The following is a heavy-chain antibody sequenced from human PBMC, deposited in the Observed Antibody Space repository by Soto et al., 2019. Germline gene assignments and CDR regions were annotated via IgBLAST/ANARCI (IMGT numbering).Heavy chain of an antibody. CDR1: GGTFSSYA. CDR3: ARVGYCSGGSCYSSYYYYGMDV. Sequence: QVQLVQSGAEVKKPGSSVKVSCKASGGTFSSYAISWVRQAPGQGLEWMGGIIPIFGTANYAQKFQGRVTITADESTSXXYXEXXSLRSEDTAVYYCARVGYCSGGSCYSSYYYYGMDVWGQGTTVTVSS. V-gene: IGHV1-69*12. J-gene: IGHJ6*02. D-gene: IGHD2-15*01. CDR2: IIPIFGTA.